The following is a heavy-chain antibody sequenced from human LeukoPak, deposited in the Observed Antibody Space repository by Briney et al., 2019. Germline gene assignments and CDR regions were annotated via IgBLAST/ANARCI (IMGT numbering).Heavy chain of an antibody. CDR3: ARGFDSKSTYFDY. J-gene: IGHJ4*02. CDR2: IYYSGST. CDR1: GGSISNYY. D-gene: IGHD5-12*01. V-gene: IGHV4-59*01. Sequence: SEALSLSCTVSGGSISNYYWNWLRQPPGKGLEWIGYIYYSGSTKYNPSLKSRVTMSLDTSKKQFSLRLTSVTAADTAVYYCARGFDSKSTYFDYWGLGTLVTVSS.